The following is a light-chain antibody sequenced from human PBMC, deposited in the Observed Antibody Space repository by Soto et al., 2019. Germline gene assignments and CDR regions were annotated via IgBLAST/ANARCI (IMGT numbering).Light chain of an antibody. CDR3: QHYGSSWT. CDR1: QTVRNNY. CDR2: DAS. J-gene: IGKJ1*01. V-gene: IGKV3-20*01. Sequence: EFVLTQSPGTLSLSQGERATLSSRASQTVRNNYLAWYQQKPGQAPRLLIYDASSRATGIPDRFSGSGSGTDFTLTISRLEPEDFAVYYCQHYGSSWTFGQGTKVDIK.